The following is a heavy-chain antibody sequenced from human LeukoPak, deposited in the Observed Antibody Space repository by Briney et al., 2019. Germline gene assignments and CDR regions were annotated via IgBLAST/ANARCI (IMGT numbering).Heavy chain of an antibody. V-gene: IGHV3-11*01. Sequence: GGSLRLSCGASGFIFSDHYMSWIRQAPGKGLERISYISDGGRTIHYADSVKGRFTISRDNAKNSLYLQMNSLRPDDTAVYYCARGNPLLMITFGGLFDYWGQGTLVTVSS. CDR1: GFIFSDHY. J-gene: IGHJ4*02. D-gene: IGHD3-16*01. CDR3: ARGNPLLMITFGGLFDY. CDR2: ISDGGRTI.